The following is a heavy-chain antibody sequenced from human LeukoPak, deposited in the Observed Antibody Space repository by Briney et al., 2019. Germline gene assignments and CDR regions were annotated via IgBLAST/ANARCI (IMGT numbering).Heavy chain of an antibody. CDR3: ARGFPPRRNYDSSGYYSYYFDH. CDR1: GYSLTNYG. V-gene: IGHV1-18*01. Sequence: GASVKVSCKASGYSLTNYGISWVRQAPGQGLEWMGWISAYNGYTHFAQKFQGRVTMTTDTSTSTAYMELRSLRSDDTAVYYCARGFPPRRNYDSSGYYSYYFDHWGQGTLVTVSS. CDR2: ISAYNGYT. J-gene: IGHJ4*02. D-gene: IGHD3-22*01.